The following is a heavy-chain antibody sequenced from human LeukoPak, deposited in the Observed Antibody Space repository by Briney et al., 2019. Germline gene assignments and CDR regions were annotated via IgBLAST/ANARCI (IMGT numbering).Heavy chain of an antibody. V-gene: IGHV3-74*01. Sequence: GGSLRLSCAASGFTFSSYWMHWVGQAPGKWLVWVSRINSDGSSTSYSDSVKGRFTISRDNAKNTLYLLMNSLRAEDTAVYYCAREVIVGATQAFDIWGQGTMVTVSS. CDR3: AREVIVGATQAFDI. J-gene: IGHJ3*02. D-gene: IGHD1-26*01. CDR1: GFTFSSYW. CDR2: INSDGSST.